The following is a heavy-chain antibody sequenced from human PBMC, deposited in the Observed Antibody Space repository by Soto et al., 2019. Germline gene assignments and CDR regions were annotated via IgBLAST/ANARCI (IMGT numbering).Heavy chain of an antibody. V-gene: IGHV1-18*01. CDR3: ARGRYGDY. D-gene: IGHD1-1*01. Sequence: QVHLVQSGAEVKKPGASVKVSCQGSGYAFTTYGITWVRQAPGQGLEWMGWISAHNGNTNYAQKLHVRVTVTRDTSTSTAYRELRSLRDDDTAVYYCARGRYGDYWGQGALVTVSS. CDR1: GYAFTTYG. CDR2: ISAHNGNT. J-gene: IGHJ4*02.